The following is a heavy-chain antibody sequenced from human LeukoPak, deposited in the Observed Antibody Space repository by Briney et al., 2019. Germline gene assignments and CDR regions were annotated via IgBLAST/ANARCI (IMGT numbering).Heavy chain of an antibody. J-gene: IGHJ4*02. Sequence: GGSLRLSCAASGFTFSSYGMHWVRQAPGKGLEWVAVIWYDGSNKYYADSVKGRFTISRDNSKNTLYLQMNSLGAEDTAVYYCARDRYYYDSSGYYYLDYWGQGTLVTVSS. D-gene: IGHD3-22*01. V-gene: IGHV3-33*01. CDR2: IWYDGSNK. CDR3: ARDRYYYDSSGYYYLDY. CDR1: GFTFSSYG.